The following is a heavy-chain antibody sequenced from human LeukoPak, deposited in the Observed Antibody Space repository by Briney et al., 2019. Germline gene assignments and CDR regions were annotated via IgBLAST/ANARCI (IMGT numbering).Heavy chain of an antibody. CDR1: GFTFSSYG. Sequence: GGSLRLSCAASGFTFSSYGMSWVRQAPGKGLEWVSFIYSDNTHYSDSVKGRFTISRDNSKNTLYLQMNSLRAEDTAVYYCARRAGAYSHPYDYWGQGTQVTVSS. V-gene: IGHV3-53*01. CDR2: IYSDNT. D-gene: IGHD4/OR15-4a*01. CDR3: ARRAGAYSHPYDY. J-gene: IGHJ4*02.